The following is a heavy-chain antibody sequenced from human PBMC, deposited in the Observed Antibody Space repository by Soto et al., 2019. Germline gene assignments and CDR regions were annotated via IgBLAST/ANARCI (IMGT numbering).Heavy chain of an antibody. CDR3: ARHVPAAGYYYGMDV. Sequence: QVQLVQSGAEVKKPGSSEKVSCEASGGTFSSCAISWVRQAPGQGLEWMGGIIPIFGTANYAQKFQGRVTITADESTSTAYTELSSLRSEDTAVYYCARHVPAAGYYYGMDVWGQGTTVTVSS. CDR1: GGTFSSCA. D-gene: IGHD2-2*01. CDR2: IIPIFGTA. V-gene: IGHV1-69*12. J-gene: IGHJ6*02.